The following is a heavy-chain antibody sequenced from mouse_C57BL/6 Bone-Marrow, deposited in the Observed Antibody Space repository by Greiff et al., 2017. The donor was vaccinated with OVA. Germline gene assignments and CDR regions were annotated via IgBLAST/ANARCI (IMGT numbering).Heavy chain of an antibody. V-gene: IGHV5-4*01. D-gene: IGHD4-1*01. CDR3: AREAGNY. CDR2: ISDGGSYT. J-gene: IGHJ2*01. CDR1: GFTFSSYA. Sequence: EVKVVESGGGLVKPGGSLKLSCAASGFTFSSYAMSWVRQTPEKRLEWVATISDGGSYTYYPDNVKGRITISRDNAKNNLYLQMSHLKSEDTAMYYCAREAGNYWGQGTTLTVSS.